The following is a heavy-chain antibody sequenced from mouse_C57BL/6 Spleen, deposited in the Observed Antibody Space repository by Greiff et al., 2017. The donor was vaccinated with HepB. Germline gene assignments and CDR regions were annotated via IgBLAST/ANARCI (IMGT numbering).Heavy chain of an antibody. D-gene: IGHD2-5*01. V-gene: IGHV1-22*01. CDR3: AREDYSNGGFAY. CDR2: INPNNGGT. Sequence: EVQLQQSGPELVKPGASVKMSCKASGYTFTDYNMHWVKQSHGKSLEWIGYINPNNGGTSYNQKFKGKATLTVNKSSSTAYMELRSLTSEDSAVYYCAREDYSNGGFAYWGQGTLVTVSA. CDR1: GYTFTDYN. J-gene: IGHJ3*01.